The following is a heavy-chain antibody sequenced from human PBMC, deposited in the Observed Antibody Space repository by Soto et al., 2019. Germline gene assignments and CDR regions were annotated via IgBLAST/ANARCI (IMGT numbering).Heavy chain of an antibody. CDR3: ASVARYCSGGSCYSGVDAFDI. J-gene: IGHJ3*02. CDR2: TYYRSKWYN. Sequence: PSQTLSLTCVISGDSVSSNSAAWNWIRQSPSRGLEWLGRTYYRSKWYNDYAVSVKSRITINPDTSKNQFSLQLNSVTPEDTAVYYCASVARYCSGGSCYSGVDAFDIWGQGTMVTVSS. D-gene: IGHD2-15*01. CDR1: GDSVSSNSAA. V-gene: IGHV6-1*01.